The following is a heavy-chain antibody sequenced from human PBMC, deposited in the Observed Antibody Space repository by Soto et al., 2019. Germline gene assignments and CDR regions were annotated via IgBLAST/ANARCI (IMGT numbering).Heavy chain of an antibody. V-gene: IGHV4-61*01. D-gene: IGHD6-6*01. CDR3: ARVPLGYSNSHSFDF. Sequence: SETLSLTCTVASGSVSSCSLYWNWNRQAPGKGLERIGFIYNNRSFNYNPSLKSRVTISVDTSKHQFSLKLSSVTAADTAVHYCARVPLGYSNSHSFDFWGQGVLLTVS. J-gene: IGHJ4*02. CDR1: SGSVSSCSLY. CDR2: IYNNRSF.